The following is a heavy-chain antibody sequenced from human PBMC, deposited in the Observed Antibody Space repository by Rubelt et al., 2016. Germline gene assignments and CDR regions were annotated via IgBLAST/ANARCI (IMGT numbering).Heavy chain of an antibody. Sequence: ISSSSYYWGWIRQPPGKGLEWIGSIYYSGSTYYNPSLKSRVTISVDTSKNQFSLKLSSVTAADTAVYYCAREVAAAGTGTDDYWGQGTLVTVSS. CDR2: IYYSGST. CDR3: AREVAAAGTGTDDY. J-gene: IGHJ4*02. V-gene: IGHV4-39*01. CDR1: ISSSSYY. D-gene: IGHD6-13*01.